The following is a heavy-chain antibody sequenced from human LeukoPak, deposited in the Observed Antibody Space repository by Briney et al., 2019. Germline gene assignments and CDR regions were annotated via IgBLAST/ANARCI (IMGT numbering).Heavy chain of an antibody. CDR2: INHSGST. Sequence: PSETLSLTCAVYGGSFSGYYWSWIRQPPGKGLEWIGEINHSGSTSYNPSLKSRVTISVDTSKNQFSLKLSSVTAADTAVYYCARSIAYYDFWSGYYGREDYYYMDVWGKGTTVTVSS. CDR3: ARSIAYYDFWSGYYGREDYYYMDV. J-gene: IGHJ6*03. CDR1: GGSFSGYY. V-gene: IGHV4-34*01. D-gene: IGHD3-3*01.